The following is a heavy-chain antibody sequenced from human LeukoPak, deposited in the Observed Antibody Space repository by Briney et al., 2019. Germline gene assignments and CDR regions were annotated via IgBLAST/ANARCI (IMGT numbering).Heavy chain of an antibody. CDR2: INHSGST. CDR3: ARGQRITMARGVKRERWFDP. V-gene: IGHV4-34*01. CDR1: GGSFSGYY. D-gene: IGHD3-10*01. J-gene: IGHJ5*02. Sequence: SETLSLTCAVYGGSFSGYYWSWIRQPPGKGLEWIGEINHSGSTNYNPSLKSRVTISVDTSKNQFSLKLSSVTAADTAVYYCARGQRITMARGVKRERWFDPWGQGTLVTVSS.